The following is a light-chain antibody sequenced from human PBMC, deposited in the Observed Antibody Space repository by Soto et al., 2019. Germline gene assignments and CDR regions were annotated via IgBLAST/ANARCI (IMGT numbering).Light chain of an antibody. J-gene: IGKJ3*01. CDR3: QQLNSYPPGFT. CDR2: AAS. V-gene: IGKV1-9*01. Sequence: IQLTQSPSSLSASVGDRVTITCRASQGISSYLAWYQQKPGKAPKLLIYAASTLQSGVPSRFSGSGSGTDFTLTISSLQPEAFATHYCQQLNSYPPGFTFGRGTKVDIK. CDR1: QGISSY.